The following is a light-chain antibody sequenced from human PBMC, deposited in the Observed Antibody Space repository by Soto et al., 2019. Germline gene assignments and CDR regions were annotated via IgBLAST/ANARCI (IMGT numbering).Light chain of an antibody. Sequence: EIVLTQSPGTLSLSPGETATLSCRASQTIGSEFLFWYQQKPGQAPRLLIYGASSRATGIPDRFSGSGSGXDXXLTISRLEPEDFAVYYCHQYSSAPYIFGQGTNLEIK. CDR1: QTIGSEF. J-gene: IGKJ2*01. CDR3: HQYSSAPYI. CDR2: GAS. V-gene: IGKV3-20*01.